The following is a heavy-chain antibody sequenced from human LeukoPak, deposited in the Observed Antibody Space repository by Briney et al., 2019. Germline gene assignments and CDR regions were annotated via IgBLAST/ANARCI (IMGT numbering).Heavy chain of an antibody. CDR3: ARGRVTVAGITFFDY. CDR2: INHSGGT. D-gene: IGHD6-19*01. V-gene: IGHV4-34*01. J-gene: IGHJ4*02. CDR1: GGSFSGYY. Sequence: SETLSLTCAVYGGSFSGYYWSWIRQPPGKGLEWIGEINHSGGTNYNPSLKSRVTISVDTSKNQFSLKLSSVTAADTAVYYCARGRVTVAGITFFDYWGQGTLVTVSS.